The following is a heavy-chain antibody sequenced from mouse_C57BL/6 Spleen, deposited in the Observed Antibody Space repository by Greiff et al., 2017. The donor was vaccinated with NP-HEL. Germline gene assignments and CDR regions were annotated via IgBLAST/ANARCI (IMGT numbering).Heavy chain of an antibody. J-gene: IGHJ4*01. Sequence: VQLQQSGPELVKPGASVKISCKASGYAFSSSWMNWVKQRPGKGLEWIGRIYPGDGDTNYNGKFKGKATLTADKSSSTAYMQLSSLTSEDSAVYFCARTGTMVRGYAMDYWGQGTSVTVSS. CDR1: GYAFSSSW. CDR3: ARTGTMVRGYAMDY. CDR2: IYPGDGDT. V-gene: IGHV1-82*01. D-gene: IGHD1-1*02.